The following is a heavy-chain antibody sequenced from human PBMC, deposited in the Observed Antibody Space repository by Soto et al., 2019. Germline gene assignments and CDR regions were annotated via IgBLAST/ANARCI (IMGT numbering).Heavy chain of an antibody. V-gene: IGHV3-73*01. D-gene: IGHD3-22*01. Sequence: GSLRLSCAASGFTFSGSAMHWVRQASGKGLEWVGRIRSKANSYATAYAASVKGRFTISRDDSKNTAYLQMNSLKTEDTAVYYCARDSSKTYYYDSSGYLAPPPFDYWGQGTLVTVSS. CDR2: IRSKANSYAT. J-gene: IGHJ4*02. CDR3: ARDSSKTYYYDSSGYLAPPPFDY. CDR1: GFTFSGSA.